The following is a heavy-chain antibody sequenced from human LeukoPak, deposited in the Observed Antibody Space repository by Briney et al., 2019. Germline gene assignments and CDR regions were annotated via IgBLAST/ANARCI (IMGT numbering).Heavy chain of an antibody. CDR3: ASYVVLIYYFDY. D-gene: IGHD5-12*01. J-gene: IGHJ4*02. V-gene: IGHV3-23*01. CDR2: ISGSGGST. Sequence: PGGSLRLSCAASGFTFSSYAMSWVRQAPGKGLEWVSAISGSGGSTYYADSVKGRFTISRDNSKNTLYLQMNSLRAEDTAVYYCASYVVLIYYFDYWGQGTLVTVSS. CDR1: GFTFSSYA.